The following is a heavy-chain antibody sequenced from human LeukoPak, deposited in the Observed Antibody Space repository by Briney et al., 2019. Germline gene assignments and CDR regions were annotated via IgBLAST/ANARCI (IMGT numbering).Heavy chain of an antibody. CDR3: ARVGPFDTSGYKPPSYWYFDL. D-gene: IGHD3-22*01. V-gene: IGHV4-59*01. CDR2: IYYSGST. CDR1: GGSISSYY. J-gene: IGHJ2*01. Sequence: SETLSLTCIVSGGSISSYYWSWIRQPPGKGLEWIGYIYYSGSTNYNPSLKSRVTISLDTSKNHFSLRLSSVTAADTAVYYCARVGPFDTSGYKPPSYWYFDLWGRGTLVTVSS.